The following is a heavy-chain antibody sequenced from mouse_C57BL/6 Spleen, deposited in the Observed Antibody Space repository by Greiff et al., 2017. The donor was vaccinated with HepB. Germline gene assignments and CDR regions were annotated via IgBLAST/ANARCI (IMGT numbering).Heavy chain of an antibody. CDR1: GYTFTSYW. CDR2: IHPNSGST. CDR3: ARRITTVVGPYFDY. V-gene: IGHV1-64*01. J-gene: IGHJ2*01. D-gene: IGHD1-1*01. Sequence: VQLQQSGAELVKPGASVKLSCKASGYTFTSYWMHWVKQRPGQGLEWIGMIHPNSGSTNYNEKFKSKATLTVDKSSSTAYMQLSSLTSEDSAVDYCARRITTVVGPYFDYWGQGTTLTVSS.